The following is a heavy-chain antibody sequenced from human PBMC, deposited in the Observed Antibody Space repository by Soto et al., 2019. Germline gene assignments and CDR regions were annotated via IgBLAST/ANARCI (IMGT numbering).Heavy chain of an antibody. D-gene: IGHD2-15*01. V-gene: IGHV1-69*13. CDR2: IIPIFGTA. CDR1: GGTFSSYA. CDR3: ARGGYCSGGSCRRGKYYYYYGMDV. J-gene: IGHJ6*02. Sequence: SVKVSCKASGGTFSSYAISWVRQAHGQGLEWMGGIIPIFGTANYAQKFQGRVTITADESTSTAYMELSSLRSEDTAVYYCARGGYCSGGSCRRGKYYYYYGMDVWGQGTTVTVSS.